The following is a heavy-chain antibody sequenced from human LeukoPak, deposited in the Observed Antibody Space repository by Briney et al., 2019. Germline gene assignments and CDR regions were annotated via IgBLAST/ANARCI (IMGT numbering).Heavy chain of an antibody. CDR2: IYYSGST. V-gene: IGHV4-39*01. Sequence: GSLRLSCAASGFTFSRYSMNWVRQPPGKGLEWIGSIYYSGSTYYNPSLKSRVTISVDTSKNQFSLKLSSVTAADTAVYYCARHPYQLLWLSWFDPWGQGTLVTVSS. CDR3: ARHPYQLLWLSWFDP. CDR1: GFTFSRYSMN. D-gene: IGHD2-2*01. J-gene: IGHJ5*02.